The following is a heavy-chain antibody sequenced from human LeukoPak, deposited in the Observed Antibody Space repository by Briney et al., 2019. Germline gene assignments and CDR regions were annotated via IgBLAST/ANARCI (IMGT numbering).Heavy chain of an antibody. CDR3: ARDDAPHYDFCSGYYPGAPTLTNPVDY. CDR2: IRSSSSYI. J-gene: IGHJ4*02. D-gene: IGHD3-3*01. Sequence: RPLSLCCPASRFSFSSYSMNWVRQAPGKGLDCVSSIRSSSSYIYYADSVKGRFTISRDNAKNSLYLQMNSLRAEDTAVYYCARDDAPHYDFCSGYYPGAPTLTNPVDYWGQGTLVTVSS. V-gene: IGHV3-21*01. CDR1: RFSFSSYS.